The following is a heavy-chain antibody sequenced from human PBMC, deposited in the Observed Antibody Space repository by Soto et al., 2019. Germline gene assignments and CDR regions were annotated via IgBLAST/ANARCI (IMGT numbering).Heavy chain of an antibody. Sequence: ASVKVSCKASGYTFSTYALHWVRQAPGQGLEWMGWINGGNGHTRYSQKFKDRVTISRDTPASTAYMELSGLRSEDTAAHYCARGKGMEENYYYYGMDVWGQGTTVTVSS. CDR2: INGGNGHT. CDR3: ARGKGMEENYYYYGMDV. D-gene: IGHD1-1*01. V-gene: IGHV1-3*01. J-gene: IGHJ6*02. CDR1: GYTFSTYA.